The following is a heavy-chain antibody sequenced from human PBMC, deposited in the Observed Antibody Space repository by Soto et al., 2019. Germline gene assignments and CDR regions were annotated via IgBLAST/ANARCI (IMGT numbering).Heavy chain of an antibody. J-gene: IGHJ5*02. CDR2: ISGGAGTT. D-gene: IGHD2-2*01. V-gene: IGHV3-23*01. CDR3: AGLGWKNPAFGS. Sequence: EVQLLESGGGLLQPGGSLRLSCAASGFTFSNSGMSWVRQAPGKGLEWVSGISGGAGTTYYAESVKGRFTISRDNSKKALYRQMSRLRAEDTAEYYCAGLGWKNPAFGSWGQGTLVTVSS. CDR1: GFTFSNSG.